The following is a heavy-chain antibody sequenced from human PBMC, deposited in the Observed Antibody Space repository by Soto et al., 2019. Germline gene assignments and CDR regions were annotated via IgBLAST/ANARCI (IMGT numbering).Heavy chain of an antibody. V-gene: IGHV1-18*01. J-gene: IGHJ6*02. CDR2: ISAYNGNT. D-gene: IGHD3-3*01. CDR3: ARDHDYDFWSGYYPKASTITYYGMDV. Sequence: ASVKVSCKASGYTFTSYGISWVRQAPGQGLEWMGWISAYNGNTNYAQKLQGRVTMTTDTSTSTAYMELRSLRSDDTAVYYCARDHDYDFWSGYYPKASTITYYGMDVWGQGTTVTVSS. CDR1: GYTFTSYG.